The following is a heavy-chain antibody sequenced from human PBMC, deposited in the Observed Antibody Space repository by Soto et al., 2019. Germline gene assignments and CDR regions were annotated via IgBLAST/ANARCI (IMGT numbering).Heavy chain of an antibody. J-gene: IGHJ6*02. CDR3: ARGPFRPSAMDV. Sequence: GASVKVSCKTSGDNFKKNVFTWVRQAPGQGLEWMGGTIPALGKTHYIEKFQGRVTTTVDDVTRTVYMEVRDLTSEDTAIYYCARGPFRPSAMDVWGQGTTVTVSS. CDR1: GDNFKKNV. D-gene: IGHD3-10*01. CDR2: TIPALGKT. V-gene: IGHV1-69*10.